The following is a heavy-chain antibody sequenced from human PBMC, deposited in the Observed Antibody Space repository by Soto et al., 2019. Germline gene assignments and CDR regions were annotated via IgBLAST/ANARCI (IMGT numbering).Heavy chain of an antibody. J-gene: IGHJ5*02. CDR1: GGSIISGRNS. CDR3: AREGDCAYDVCHGNYFDP. Sequence: PSETLSLTCAVSGGSIISGRNSWSWIRQPPGKGLEWIGYISHSGSTSYNPSLKSRVTISVDRSKNQFSLSLNSVTAADTAVYYCAREGDCAYDVCHGNYFDPWGQGTLVTVSS. V-gene: IGHV4-30-2*01. CDR2: ISHSGST. D-gene: IGHD3-16*01.